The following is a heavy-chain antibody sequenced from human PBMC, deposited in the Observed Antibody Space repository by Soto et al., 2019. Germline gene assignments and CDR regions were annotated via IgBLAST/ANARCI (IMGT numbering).Heavy chain of an antibody. Sequence: GGSLRLSCAASGFTFSSYGMHWVRQAPGKGLEWVAVIWYDGSNKYYADSVKGRFTISRDKSKNTLYLQMNSLRAEDTAVYYCAREKGYDFWSGYFDYWGQGTLVTVSS. CDR3: AREKGYDFWSGYFDY. J-gene: IGHJ4*02. CDR2: IWYDGSNK. CDR1: GFTFSSYG. D-gene: IGHD3-3*01. V-gene: IGHV3-33*01.